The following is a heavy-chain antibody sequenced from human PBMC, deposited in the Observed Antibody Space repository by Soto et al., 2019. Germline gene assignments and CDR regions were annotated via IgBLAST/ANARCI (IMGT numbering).Heavy chain of an antibody. CDR2: IIPIFGTA. CDR1: GGTFSSYA. D-gene: IGHD6-13*01. V-gene: IGHV1-69*13. Sequence: VASVKVSCKASGGTFSSYAISWVRQARGQGLEWMGGIIPIFGTANYAQKFQGRVTITADESTSTAYMELSSLRSEDTAVYYCARQLAAAEMLYYYGMDVWGQGTTVTVSS. CDR3: ARQLAAAEMLYYYGMDV. J-gene: IGHJ6*02.